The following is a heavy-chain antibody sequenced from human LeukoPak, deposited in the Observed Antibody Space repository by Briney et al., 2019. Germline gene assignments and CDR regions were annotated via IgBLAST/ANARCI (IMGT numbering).Heavy chain of an antibody. CDR1: GFTFTSYA. CDR3: ARDTPGYRSNWFDP. CDR2: ISSSSSYI. J-gene: IGHJ5*02. Sequence: GGSLRLSCVASGFTFTSYAMGWVRQAPGKGLEWVSSISSSSSYIYYADSVKGRFTISRDNAKNSLYLQMNSLRAEDTAVYHCARDTPGYRSNWFDPWGQGTLVTVSS. D-gene: IGHD2-15*01. V-gene: IGHV3-21*01.